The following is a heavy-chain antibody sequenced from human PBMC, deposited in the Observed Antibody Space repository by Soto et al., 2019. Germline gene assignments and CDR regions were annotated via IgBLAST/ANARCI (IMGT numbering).Heavy chain of an antibody. D-gene: IGHD2-2*01. CDR3: ARRAEPVVVPAAGGGNYYPYYMDV. Sequence: GASVKVSWKASGYTFTSYGISWVRQAPGQGLEWMGWISAYNGNTNYAQKFQGRVTMTRNTSISTAYMELSSLRSEDTAVYYCARRAEPVVVPAAGGGNYYPYYMDVWGQGTLVTVSS. CDR1: GYTFTSYG. J-gene: IGHJ6*03. CDR2: ISAYNGNT. V-gene: IGHV1-18*01.